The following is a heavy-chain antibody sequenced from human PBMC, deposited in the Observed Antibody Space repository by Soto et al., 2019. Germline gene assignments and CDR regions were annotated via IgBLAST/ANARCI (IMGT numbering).Heavy chain of an antibody. CDR2: ITSGGRSI. J-gene: IGHJ4*02. D-gene: IGHD2-15*01. CDR1: GFTFSDYE. CDR3: VRRMASPDQ. V-gene: IGHV3-48*03. Sequence: GSLRLSCTASGFTFSDYEMNWVRQAPGKVLEWVSYITSGGRSIYYADSVKGRFIISRDNAENSLYLQMNSLRPEDTAVYYCVRRMASPDQWGQGTLVTVSS.